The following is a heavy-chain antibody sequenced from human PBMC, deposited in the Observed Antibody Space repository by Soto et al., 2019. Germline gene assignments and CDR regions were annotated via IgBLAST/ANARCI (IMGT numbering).Heavy chain of an antibody. CDR1: GYTFTSYG. CDR3: AIDLGITGTTHYFDY. V-gene: IGHV1-18*01. Sequence: ASVKVSCKASGYTFTSYGISWVRQAPGQGLEWMGWISAYNGNTNYAQKLQGRVTMTTDTSTSTAYMELRSLRSDDTAVYYCAIDLGITGTTHYFDYWGQGTPVTVSS. CDR2: ISAYNGNT. D-gene: IGHD1-7*01. J-gene: IGHJ4*02.